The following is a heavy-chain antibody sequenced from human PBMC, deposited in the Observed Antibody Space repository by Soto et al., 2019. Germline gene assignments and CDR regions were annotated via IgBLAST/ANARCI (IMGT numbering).Heavy chain of an antibody. D-gene: IGHD6-13*01. J-gene: IGHJ5*02. CDR3: AKDPSYSSSWPHNNWFDP. Sequence: GGSLRLSCAASGFTFSSYAMSWVRQAPGKGLEWVSAISGSGGSTYYADSVKGRFTISRDNSKNTLYLQMNSLRAEDTAVYYCAKDPSYSSSWPHNNWFDPWGQGTLVTVSS. CDR2: ISGSGGST. CDR1: GFTFSSYA. V-gene: IGHV3-23*01.